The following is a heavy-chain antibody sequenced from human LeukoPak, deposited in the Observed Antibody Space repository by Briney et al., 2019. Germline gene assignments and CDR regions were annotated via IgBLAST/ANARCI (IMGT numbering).Heavy chain of an antibody. CDR3: ARGDDYGDSKGVFDY. V-gene: IGHV4-30-4*01. J-gene: IGHJ4*02. CDR1: GGSISSGDYY. D-gene: IGHD4-17*01. Sequence: PSETLSLTCTVSGGSISSGDYYWSWIRQPPGKGLEWIGYIYYSGSTYYNPSLKSRVTISVDTSKNQFSLKLSSVTAADTAVYYCARGDDYGDSKGVFDYWGQGTLVTVSS. CDR2: IYYSGST.